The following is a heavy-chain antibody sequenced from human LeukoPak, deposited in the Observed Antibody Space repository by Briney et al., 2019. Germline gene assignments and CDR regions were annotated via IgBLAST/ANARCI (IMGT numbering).Heavy chain of an antibody. CDR3: AKDNWNYPQY. Sequence: GRSLRLSCAASGFTFSSYAMHWVRQAPGKGLEWVAVISYDGSNKYYADSVKGRFTISRDNSKNTLYLQMNSLRAEDTAVYYCAKDNWNYPQYWGQGTLVTVSS. J-gene: IGHJ4*02. CDR1: GFTFSSYA. D-gene: IGHD1-7*01. CDR2: ISYDGSNK. V-gene: IGHV3-30-3*01.